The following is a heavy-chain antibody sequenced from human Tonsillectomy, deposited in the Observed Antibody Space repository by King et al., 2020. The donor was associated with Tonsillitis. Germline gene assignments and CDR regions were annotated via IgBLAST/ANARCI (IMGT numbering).Heavy chain of an antibody. CDR3: ARRGAARNYYYYYMDV. CDR2: ISSSCSTI. D-gene: IGHD6-6*01. J-gene: IGHJ6*03. V-gene: IGHV3-48*03. Sequence: VQLVESGGGLVQPGGSLRLSCAASGFTFSSYEMNWVRQAPGKGLEWVSYISSSCSTIYYADSVKGRFTISRDNAKNSLYLQMNSLRAEDTAVYYCARRGAARNYYYYYMDVWGKGTTVTVSS. CDR1: GFTFSSYE.